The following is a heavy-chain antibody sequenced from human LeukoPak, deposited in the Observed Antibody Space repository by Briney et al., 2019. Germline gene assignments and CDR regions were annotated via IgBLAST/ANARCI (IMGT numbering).Heavy chain of an antibody. V-gene: IGHV4-4*02. CDR1: GGSISSSNW. J-gene: IGHJ6*02. D-gene: IGHD5-24*01. CDR3: ARGDGYNPQQYYYNMDV. CDR2: IYHSGST. Sequence: PSGTLSLTCAVSGGSISSSNWWSWVRQPPGKGLEWIGEIYHSGSTNYNPSLKSRVTISVDKSKNQFSLKLSPLTAADTAVYYCARGDGYNPQQYYYNMDVWGQGTTVTVSS.